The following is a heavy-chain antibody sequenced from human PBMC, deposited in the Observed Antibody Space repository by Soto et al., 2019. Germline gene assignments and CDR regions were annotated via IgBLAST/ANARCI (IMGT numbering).Heavy chain of an antibody. J-gene: IGHJ4*02. CDR2: ISDSSDYT. CDR1: GFTFSDYS. D-gene: IGHD3-10*01. CDR3: AKDRETARPRNFDY. Sequence: GGSLRLSCAASGFTFSDYSMSWIRQAPAGGLEWVSYISDSSDYTNHADSVNGRFTISRDNSKNTLYLQMNSLRAEDTAIYYCAKDRETARPRNFDYWGQGTLVTVSS. V-gene: IGHV3-11*05.